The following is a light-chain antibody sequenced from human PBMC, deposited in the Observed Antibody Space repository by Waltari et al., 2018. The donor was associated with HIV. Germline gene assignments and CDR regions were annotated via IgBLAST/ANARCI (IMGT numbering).Light chain of an antibody. CDR1: QSVSSSY. Sequence: EIVLTQSPGTLSLSPGERATLSCRASQSVSSSYLAWYQQKPGQAPRLLIYGASSRATGIPDRFRGIGSGTDFTLTISRLVPEDFAVYYCQQYGSSPMYTFGQGTKLEIK. V-gene: IGKV3-20*01. CDR2: GAS. CDR3: QQYGSSPMYT. J-gene: IGKJ2*01.